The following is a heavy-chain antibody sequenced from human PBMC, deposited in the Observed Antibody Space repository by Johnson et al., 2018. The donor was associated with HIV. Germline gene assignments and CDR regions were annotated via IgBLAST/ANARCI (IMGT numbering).Heavy chain of an antibody. J-gene: IGHJ3*02. CDR1: GFTFSSYG. CDR3: ARDRGLDAFDI. Sequence: QMLLVESGGGVVQPGRSLRLSCAASGFTFSSYGMHWVRQAPGKGLEWVAVISYDGTNKYYADSVKGRFTISRDNSKNTVYLQMNSLRGEDTAVYYCARDRGLDAFDIWGQGTMVTVSS. V-gene: IGHV3-30*03. D-gene: IGHD3-10*01. CDR2: ISYDGTNK.